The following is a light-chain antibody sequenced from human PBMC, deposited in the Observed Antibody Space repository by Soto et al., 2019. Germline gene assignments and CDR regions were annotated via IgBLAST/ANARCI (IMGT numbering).Light chain of an antibody. CDR2: EVS. CDR3: ASYTGSDTVV. V-gene: IGLV2-8*01. CDR1: SSDVGGYNY. J-gene: IGLJ2*01. Sequence: QSALTQPPSASGSPGQSVTISCTGTSSDVGGYNYVSWYQQHPGKAPKLMIYEVSKRPSGVPDRLSGSKSGNTASLTVSGLQGEDEADYYCASYTGSDTVVFGGGTKVTVL.